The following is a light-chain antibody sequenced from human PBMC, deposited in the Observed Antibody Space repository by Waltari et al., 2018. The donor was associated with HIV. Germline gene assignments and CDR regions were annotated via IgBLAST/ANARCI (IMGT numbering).Light chain of an antibody. V-gene: IGKV3-15*01. CDR3: QQYNNWPPWT. J-gene: IGKJ1*01. Sequence: EIVLWQSPATLSVSPGERETLSCKASQSVSSNLAWYQQKPGQAPRLLIYSSSTRSTGVPARFIGSGSGTDFTLTISSLQSEDFAVYYCQQYNNWPPWTLGQGTKVDIK. CDR2: SSS. CDR1: QSVSSN.